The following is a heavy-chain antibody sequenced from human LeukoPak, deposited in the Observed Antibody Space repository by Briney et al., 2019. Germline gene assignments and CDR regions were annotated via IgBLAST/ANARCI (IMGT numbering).Heavy chain of an antibody. V-gene: IGHV4-59*01. CDR1: GDSISGYY. CDR2: IYYSGSI. J-gene: IGHJ4*02. CDR3: SRLRGNYFPDY. D-gene: IGHD4-11*01. Sequence: SETLSLTCTVSGDSISGYYWTWVRQPPGKGLEWIGYIYYSGSINYNPSLKSRLTISVDTSKNQFSLKLSSVTAADTAVYYYSRLRGNYFPDYWGQGTLVTVSS.